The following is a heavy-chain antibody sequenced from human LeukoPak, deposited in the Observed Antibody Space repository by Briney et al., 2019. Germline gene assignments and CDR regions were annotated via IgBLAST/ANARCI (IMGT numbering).Heavy chain of an antibody. J-gene: IGHJ4*02. CDR3: ARERDRGMTSPYFDS. V-gene: IGHV3-66*01. D-gene: IGHD3-16*01. Sequence: GGSLRLSCAASGFTVSSNYMSWVRQAPGKGLEWVSVIYSGGVTYYADSVKGRFTISRDNSKNTLYLQMNSLRAEDTAVYYCARERDRGMTSPYFDSWGQGTLVPVSS. CDR1: GFTVSSNY. CDR2: IYSGGVT.